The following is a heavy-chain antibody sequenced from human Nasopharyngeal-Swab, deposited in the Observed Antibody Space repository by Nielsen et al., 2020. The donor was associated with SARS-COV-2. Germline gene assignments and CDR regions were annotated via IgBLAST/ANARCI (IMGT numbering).Heavy chain of an antibody. CDR1: GFTFTSSA. D-gene: IGHD3-3*01. J-gene: IGHJ6*02. Sequence: SVKVSCKASGFTFTSSAVQWVRQARGQRLEWIGWIVVGSGNTNYAQKFQERVTITRDMSTSTAYMELSSLSSEDTAVYYCAATTSWYYDFWSGNQGPYYYGMDVWGQGTTVTVSS. V-gene: IGHV1-58*01. CDR3: AATTSWYYDFWSGNQGPYYYGMDV. CDR2: IVVGSGNT.